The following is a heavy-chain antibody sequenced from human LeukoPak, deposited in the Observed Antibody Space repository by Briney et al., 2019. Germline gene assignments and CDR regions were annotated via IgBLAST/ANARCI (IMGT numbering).Heavy chain of an antibody. J-gene: IGHJ4*02. Sequence: ASVKVSCKASGYTFSNYAMHWVRQAPGQRLEWMGWINAGNGNTRYSQEFKGRVTMTRDTSISTAYMELSRLRSDDTAVYYCARGMLGYCSGGSCYVSDYWGQGTLVTVSS. V-gene: IGHV1-3*01. D-gene: IGHD2-15*01. CDR3: ARGMLGYCSGGSCYVSDY. CDR1: GYTFSNYA. CDR2: INAGNGNT.